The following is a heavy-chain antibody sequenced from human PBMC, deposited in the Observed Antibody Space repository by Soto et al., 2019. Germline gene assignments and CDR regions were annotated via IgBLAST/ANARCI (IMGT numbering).Heavy chain of an antibody. Sequence: GGSLRLSCAASGFTFSNAWMSWVRQAPGKGLEWVGRIKSKTDGGTTDYAAPVKGRFTISRDDSKNTLYLQMNSLKTEATAVYYCTTGGKSRLSFDYWGQGTLVTVSS. J-gene: IGHJ4*02. D-gene: IGHD2-2*01. CDR1: GFTFSNAW. CDR2: IKSKTDGGTT. CDR3: TTGGKSRLSFDY. V-gene: IGHV3-15*01.